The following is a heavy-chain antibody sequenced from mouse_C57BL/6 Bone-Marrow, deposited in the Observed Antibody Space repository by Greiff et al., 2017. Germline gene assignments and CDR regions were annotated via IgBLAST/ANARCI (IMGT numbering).Heavy chain of an antibody. CDR1: GFTFSDFY. J-gene: IGHJ1*03. Sequence: EVNLVESGGGLVQSGRSLRLSCATSGFTFSDFYMEWVRQAPGKGLEWIAASRNKANDYTTEYSASVKGRFIVSRDTSQSILYLQMNALRAEDTAIYYCARDKDSYWYVDVWGTGTTVTVSS. CDR2: SRNKANDYTT. CDR3: ARDKDSYWYVDV. V-gene: IGHV7-1*01.